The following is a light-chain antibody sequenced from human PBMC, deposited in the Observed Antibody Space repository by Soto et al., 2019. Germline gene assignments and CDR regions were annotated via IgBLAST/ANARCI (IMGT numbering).Light chain of an antibody. CDR3: QSYDGSLSAHYV. CDR2: GNS. Sequence: QSALAQPPSVSGAPGQRVTISCTGSSSNIGSGYDVQWYQQLPGTAPKLLIYGNSNRPSGVPDCFSGSKSGTSASLAITGLQADDEADYYCQSYDGSLSAHYVFGTGTKVTVL. V-gene: IGLV1-40*01. CDR1: SSNIGSGYD. J-gene: IGLJ1*01.